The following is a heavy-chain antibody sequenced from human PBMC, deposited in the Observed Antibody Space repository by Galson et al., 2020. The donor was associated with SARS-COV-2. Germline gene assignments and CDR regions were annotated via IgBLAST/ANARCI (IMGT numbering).Heavy chain of an antibody. CDR3: ARDPAPLYGDNYYYGMDV. D-gene: IGHD4-17*01. J-gene: IGHJ6*02. CDR2: ISYSGST. V-gene: IGHV4-59*01. CDR1: DVSMTSYY. Sequence: KTSETLSLTCSVSDVSMTSYYWSWIRQPPGKGLEWIGYISYSGSTNYNPSLRSRVTILVDLSKNQFSLKLSSVTAADTAVYYCARDPAPLYGDNYYYGMDVWGRGTTVTVSS.